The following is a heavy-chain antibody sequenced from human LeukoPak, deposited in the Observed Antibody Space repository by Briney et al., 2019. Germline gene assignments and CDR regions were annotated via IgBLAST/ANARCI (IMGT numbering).Heavy chain of an antibody. J-gene: IGHJ4*02. Sequence: GGSLRLSCAASGFTVSSNYMSWVRQAPGKGLEWVSVIYGGGGTYYADSVKGRFTISRDNSKNTLYLQMNSLRAEDTAVYYCARGSDYDTLTGLDYWGQGTLVTVSS. V-gene: IGHV3-66*02. D-gene: IGHD3-9*01. CDR1: GFTVSSNY. CDR3: ARGSDYDTLTGLDY. CDR2: IYGGGGT.